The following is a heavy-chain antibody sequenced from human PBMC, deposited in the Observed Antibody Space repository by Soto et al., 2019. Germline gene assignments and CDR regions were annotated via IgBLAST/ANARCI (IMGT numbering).Heavy chain of an antibody. CDR2: ISPDGSAK. CDR1: GMTFSNYS. D-gene: IGHD5-12*01. V-gene: IGHV3-7*01. J-gene: IGHJ4*02. Sequence: EEQLVESGGGLVQPGGSLRLSCVASGMTFSNYSMNWVRQTPGKGLEWVANISPDGSAKAYVDSVKGRFTVSRDNAKNSFYLQMNSLRAEDTAVYFCAAWDISNPWGQGTLVTVSS. CDR3: AAWDISNP.